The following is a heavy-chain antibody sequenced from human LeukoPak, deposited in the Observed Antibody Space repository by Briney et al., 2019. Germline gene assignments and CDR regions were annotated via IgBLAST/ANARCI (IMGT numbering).Heavy chain of an antibody. CDR2: ISYDGSNK. CDR1: GFIFSTYG. V-gene: IGHV3-30*18. CDR3: AKEYSRSSFFDN. J-gene: IGHJ4*02. D-gene: IGHD6-6*01. Sequence: GGSLRLSCAASGFIFSTYGMHWVRQAPGKGLQWVAVISYDGSNKYYADSVKGRLTISRDNSKNTLYLQMNSLRAEDTAVYYCAKEYSRSSFFDNWGQGILVTVSS.